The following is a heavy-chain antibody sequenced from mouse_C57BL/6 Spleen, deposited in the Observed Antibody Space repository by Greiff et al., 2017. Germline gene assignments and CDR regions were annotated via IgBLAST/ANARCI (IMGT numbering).Heavy chain of an antibody. V-gene: IGHV1-64*01. J-gene: IGHJ4*01. D-gene: IGHD2-10*01. Sequence: QIQLQQPGAELVKPGASVKLSCKASGYTFTSYWMHWVKQRPGQGLEWIGMIHPNSGSTNYNEKFKSKATLTVDKSSSTAYMPLSSLTSEDSAVYDCARSLLDAMDYWGQGTSVTVSS. CDR2: IHPNSGST. CDR1: GYTFTSYW. CDR3: ARSLLDAMDY.